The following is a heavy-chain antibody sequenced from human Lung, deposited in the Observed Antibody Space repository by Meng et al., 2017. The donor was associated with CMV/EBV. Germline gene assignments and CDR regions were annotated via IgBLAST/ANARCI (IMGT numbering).Heavy chain of an antibody. CDR1: GYTFTTYD. J-gene: IGHJ6*02. CDR3: ARTRIEVEPDGTKIKYYNYGMDV. D-gene: IGHD2-15*01. Sequence: ASVKVSCKASGYTFTTYDINWVRQATGQGLEWMGWMNPNSGNTGYAQKLQGRVTMTRVTSISTAYMELSSLTSDDTAVYYCARTRIEVEPDGTKIKYYNYGMDVWGQGTXVTVYS. CDR2: MNPNSGNT. V-gene: IGHV1-8*01.